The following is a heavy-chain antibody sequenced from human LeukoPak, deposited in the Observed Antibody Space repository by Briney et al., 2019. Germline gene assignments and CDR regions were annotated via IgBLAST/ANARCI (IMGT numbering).Heavy chain of an antibody. CDR1: GFTFSSYG. CDR3: AKGDGYNYYFDY. Sequence: GGSLRLSCAASGFTFSSYGMHWVRQAPGKGLEWVAVISYDGSNKYYADSVKGRFTISRDNSKNTLYLQMNSLTAEDTAVYYCAKGDGYNYYFDYWGQGTLVTVSS. D-gene: IGHD5-24*01. CDR2: ISYDGSNK. J-gene: IGHJ4*02. V-gene: IGHV3-30*18.